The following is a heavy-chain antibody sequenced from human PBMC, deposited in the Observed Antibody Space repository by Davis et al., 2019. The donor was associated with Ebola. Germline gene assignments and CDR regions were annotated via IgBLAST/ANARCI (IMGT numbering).Heavy chain of an antibody. CDR3: AALGDG. J-gene: IGHJ4*02. CDR1: GGSISSSSYY. CDR2: ISYSGST. Sequence: MPSETLSLTCTVSGGSISSSSYYWGWIRQPPGKGLEWLGSISYSGSTNYNPSLKSRVTISVDKSKNQFSLKLSSVTAADTAVYYCAALGDGWGQGTLVTVSS. V-gene: IGHV4-39*07.